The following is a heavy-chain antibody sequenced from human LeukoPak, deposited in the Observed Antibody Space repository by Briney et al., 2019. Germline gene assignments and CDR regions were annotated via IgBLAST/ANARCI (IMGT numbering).Heavy chain of an antibody. CDR1: GFTFSSYG. Sequence: GGSLRLSCAASGFTFSSYGMHWVRQAPGKGLEWVAVISYDGSNKYYADSVKGRFTISRDNSKNTLYLQMNSLRAEDTAVYYCAKAFPRVEYSSSRGDYWGQGILVTVSS. CDR3: AKAFPRVEYSSSRGDY. J-gene: IGHJ4*02. V-gene: IGHV3-30*18. CDR2: ISYDGSNK. D-gene: IGHD6-6*01.